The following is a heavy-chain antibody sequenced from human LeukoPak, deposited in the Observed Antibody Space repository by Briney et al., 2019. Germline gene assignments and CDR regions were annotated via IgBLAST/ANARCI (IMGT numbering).Heavy chain of an antibody. CDR1: GFTFSDYY. Sequence: RGSLRLSCAASGFTFSDYYMSWTRQAPGKGLEWVSYISSSGSTIYYADSVKGRFTISKDNAKNSLYLQMNSLRAEDTAVYYSARVWSMVVTYDYWGQGTLVTVSS. D-gene: IGHD4/OR15-4a*01. J-gene: IGHJ4*02. CDR2: ISSSGSTI. CDR3: ARVWSMVVTYDY. V-gene: IGHV3-11*04.